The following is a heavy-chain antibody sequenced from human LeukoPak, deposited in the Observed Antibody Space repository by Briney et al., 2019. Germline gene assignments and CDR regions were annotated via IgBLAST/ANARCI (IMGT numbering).Heavy chain of an antibody. Sequence: SETLSLACAVSGDSISNHIYYWDWIRQTPGKGLEWIGAVYYTGNAYYNPSLKSRVTISVDTSDNRFSLHLSSVNAADTAIYYCARLRALSGHRGAFDIWGQGTLVTVSS. CDR3: ARLRALSGHRGAFDI. CDR2: VYYTGNA. V-gene: IGHV4-39*01. CDR1: GDSISNHIYY. J-gene: IGHJ3*02. D-gene: IGHD5/OR15-5a*01.